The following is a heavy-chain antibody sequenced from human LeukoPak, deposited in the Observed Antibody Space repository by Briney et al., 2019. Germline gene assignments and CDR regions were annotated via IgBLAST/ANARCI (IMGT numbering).Heavy chain of an antibody. J-gene: IGHJ4*02. V-gene: IGHV1-8*01. CDR1: GYTFTSYD. D-gene: IGHD3-10*01. CDR2: MNPNSGNT. CDR3: ARGDPYYGSGSLDN. Sequence: PVASVKVSCKASGYTFTSYDINWVRQATGQGLEWMGWMNPNSGNTGYAQKFQGRVTMTRNTSISTAYMELSSLRSEDTAVYYCARGDPYYGSGSLDNWGQGTLVTVSS.